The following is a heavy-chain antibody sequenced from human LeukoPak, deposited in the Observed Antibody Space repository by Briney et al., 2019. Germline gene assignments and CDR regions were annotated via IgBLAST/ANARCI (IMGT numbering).Heavy chain of an antibody. J-gene: IGHJ4*02. V-gene: IGHV4-39*01. CDR3: ARQVWGYCSSTSCSYYFDY. Sequence: SETLSLTCTVSGGSISSSSYHWGWIRQPPGKGLEWIGSIYYSGSTYYNPSLKSRVTISVDTSKNQFSLKLSSVTAADTAVYYCARQVWGYCSSTSCSYYFDYWGQGTLVTVSS. D-gene: IGHD2-2*01. CDR2: IYYSGST. CDR1: GGSISSSSYH.